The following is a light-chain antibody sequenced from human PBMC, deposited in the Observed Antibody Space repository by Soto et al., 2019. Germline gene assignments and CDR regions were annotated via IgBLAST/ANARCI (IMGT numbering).Light chain of an antibody. V-gene: IGLV1-47*01. CDR3: AKWDDSLRVYV. J-gene: IGLJ1*01. CDR1: NSRSGSNY. Sequence: QSLLPQPPSASGTPWQRVTISCSTSNSRSGSNYVYWYPQLPGTAPKLLIYRNDQRPSGVPDRFSGSKSGTSASLAISGLRSEDEADYYCAKWDDSLRVYVFGTGTKVTVL. CDR2: RND.